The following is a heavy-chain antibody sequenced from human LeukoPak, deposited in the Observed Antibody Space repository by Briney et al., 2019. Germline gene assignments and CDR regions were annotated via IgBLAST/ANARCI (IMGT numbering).Heavy chain of an antibody. J-gene: IGHJ4*02. CDR1: GFTFSSYW. Sequence: PGGSLRLSCAASGFTFSSYWMSWVRQAPGKGLEWVANIKQDGSQKFYVDSEKGRFTISRDNAKNLLYLQMNSLRAEDTAVYYCAREMGVGWGNYFDYWGQGTLVTVSS. CDR3: AREMGVGWGNYFDY. CDR2: IKQDGSQK. D-gene: IGHD3-16*01. V-gene: IGHV3-7*01.